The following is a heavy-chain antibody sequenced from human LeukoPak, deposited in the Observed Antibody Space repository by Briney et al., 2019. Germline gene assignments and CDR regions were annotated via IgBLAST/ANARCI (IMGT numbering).Heavy chain of an antibody. V-gene: IGHV4-39*07. Sequence: PSETLSPTCTVSGHTISSSSYYWGWIRQPPGKGLEWIGSIYYSGSTYYNPPLKSRVTISVDASKNQFSLKLNSVTAADTALYFCARDTYYYYMDVWGKGTTVTVSS. CDR2: IYYSGST. CDR3: ARDTYYYYMDV. CDR1: GHTISSSSYY. J-gene: IGHJ6*03.